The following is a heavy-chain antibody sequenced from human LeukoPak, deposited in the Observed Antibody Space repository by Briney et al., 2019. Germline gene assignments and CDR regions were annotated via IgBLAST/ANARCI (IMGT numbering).Heavy chain of an antibody. V-gene: IGHV1-2*02. CDR2: INPNSGGT. J-gene: IGHJ6*03. CDR3: ARGFELLYSSSSDYYYYYMDV. Sequence: ASVKVSCKASGYTFTGYYMHWVRQAPGQGLEWMGWINPNSGGTNYAQKFQGRVTMTRDTSISTAYMELSRLRSDDTAVYYCARGFELLYSSSSDYYYYYMDVWGKGTTVTVSS. CDR1: GYTFTGYY. D-gene: IGHD6-6*01.